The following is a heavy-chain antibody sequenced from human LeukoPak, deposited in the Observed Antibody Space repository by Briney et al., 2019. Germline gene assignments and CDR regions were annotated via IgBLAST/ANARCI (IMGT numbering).Heavy chain of an antibody. J-gene: IGHJ4*02. CDR3: AKAHQITGTAGY. Sequence: ASVKVSCKASGYTFTGYYMHWVRQAPGQGLEWMGWINPNSGGTNYAQKFQGRVTMTRDTSISTAYMELSRLRSDDTAVYYCAKAHQITGTAGYWGQGTLVTVSS. CDR2: INPNSGGT. CDR1: GYTFTGYY. V-gene: IGHV1-2*02. D-gene: IGHD1-20*01.